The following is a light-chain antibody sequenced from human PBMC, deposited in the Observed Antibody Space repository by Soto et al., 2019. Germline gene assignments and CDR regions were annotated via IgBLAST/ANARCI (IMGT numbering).Light chain of an antibody. CDR1: QGISSN. CDR3: QQFNSYPIT. Sequence: DIQLTQSPSFLSASVGDRVTITCRASQGISSNLAWYQQKPGKAPKLLIYAAYTLQSGVPSRFSGSGSGTEFPLTISSLQPEDCATYYCQQFNSYPITFCQGTRLEIK. CDR2: AAY. J-gene: IGKJ5*01. V-gene: IGKV1-9*01.